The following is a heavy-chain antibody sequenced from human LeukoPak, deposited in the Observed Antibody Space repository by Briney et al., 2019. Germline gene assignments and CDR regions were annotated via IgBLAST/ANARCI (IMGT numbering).Heavy chain of an antibody. V-gene: IGHV4-59*01. D-gene: IGHD3-22*01. Sequence: SETLSLTCTVSGDSFSYFYWSWIRQPPGKGLEWIGYIYNSGSTNYNPSLKSRVTISLDTSKNQFSLKLSSVTAADTAVYYCARDGNYYDRSGYYFSAFDLWGQGTMVTVSS. CDR2: IYNSGST. CDR3: ARDGNYYDRSGYYFSAFDL. J-gene: IGHJ3*01. CDR1: GDSFSYFY.